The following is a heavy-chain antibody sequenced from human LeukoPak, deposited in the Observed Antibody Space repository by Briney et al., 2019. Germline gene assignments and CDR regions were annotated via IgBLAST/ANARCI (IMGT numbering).Heavy chain of an antibody. Sequence: GGSLRLSCAASGFTFSSYWMGWVRQALGKGLEWVANIKQDGSEKYYVDSVKGRFTISRDNAKNSLYLQMNSLRAEDTAVYYCARDSRYGSGSYLAFDIWGQGAMVTVSS. CDR3: ARDSRYGSGSYLAFDI. V-gene: IGHV3-7*01. CDR2: IKQDGSEK. D-gene: IGHD3-10*01. CDR1: GFTFSSYW. J-gene: IGHJ3*02.